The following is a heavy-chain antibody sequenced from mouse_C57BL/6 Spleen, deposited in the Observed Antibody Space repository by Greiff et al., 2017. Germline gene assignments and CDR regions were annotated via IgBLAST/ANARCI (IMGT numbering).Heavy chain of an antibody. CDR2: INPSNGGT. CDR3: AREGICYGYDEGFAY. CDR1: GYTFTSHR. Sequence: VQLPQLGTEPVKPGASVKLFRKASGYTFTSHRMHWVKQRPGQGLEWNGNINPSNGGTNYNEKFKSKATLTVDTSSSTAYMQLSSLTSEDSAVYYCAREGICYGYDEGFAYWGQGTLVTVSA. J-gene: IGHJ3*01. V-gene: IGHV1-53*01. D-gene: IGHD2-2*01.